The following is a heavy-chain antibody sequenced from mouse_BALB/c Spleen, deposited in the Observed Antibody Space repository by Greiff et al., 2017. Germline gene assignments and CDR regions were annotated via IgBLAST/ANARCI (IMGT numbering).Heavy chain of an antibody. CDR2: ISSGSSTI. D-gene: IGHD3-1*01. Sequence: EVKLMESGGGLVQPGGSRKLSCAASGFTFSSFGMHWVRQAPEKGLEWVAYISSGSSTIYYADTVKGRFTISRDNPKNTLFLQMTSLRSEDTAMYYCAREGLRRDYFDYWGQGTTLTVSS. CDR1: GFTFSSFG. V-gene: IGHV5-17*02. CDR3: AREGLRRDYFDY. J-gene: IGHJ2*01.